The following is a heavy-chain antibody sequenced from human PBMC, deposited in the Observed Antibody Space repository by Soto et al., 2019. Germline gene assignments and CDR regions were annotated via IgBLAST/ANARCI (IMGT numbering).Heavy chain of an antibody. V-gene: IGHV1-69*12. J-gene: IGHJ4*02. CDR3: ARLPVADLYRDY. D-gene: IGHD6-19*01. Sequence: QVQLVQSGAEVKKPGSSVKVSCKASGGTFSSYAISWVRQAPGQGLEWMGGIIPIFGTANYAQKFQGRVTITADESTITAYMELSRLRSEDTAAYYCARLPVADLYRDYWGQGTLVTVSS. CDR1: GGTFSSYA. CDR2: IIPIFGTA.